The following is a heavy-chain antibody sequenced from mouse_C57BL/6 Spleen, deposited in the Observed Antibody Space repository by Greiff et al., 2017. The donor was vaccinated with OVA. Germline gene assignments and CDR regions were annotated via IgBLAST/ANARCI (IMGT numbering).Heavy chain of an antibody. CDR1: GYTFTSYW. CDR2: INPSNGGN. D-gene: IGHD2-3*01. V-gene: IGHV1-53*01. CDR3: ARYDGCSWYFDV. Sequence: VQLQQPGTELVKPGASVKLSCKASGYTFTSYWMHWVKQRPGQGLEWIGNINPSNGGNNYNEKFKSKATLTVDKSSSTAYMQLSSLTSEDSAVYYCARYDGCSWYFDVWGTGTTVTVSS. J-gene: IGHJ1*03.